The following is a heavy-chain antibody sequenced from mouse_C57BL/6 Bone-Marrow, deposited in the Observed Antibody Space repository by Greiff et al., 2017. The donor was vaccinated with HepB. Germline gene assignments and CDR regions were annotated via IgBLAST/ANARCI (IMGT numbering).Heavy chain of an antibody. D-gene: IGHD1-1*01. CDR1: GYTFTSYW. J-gene: IGHJ2*01. Sequence: QVQLQQPGAELVMPGASVKLSCKASGYTFTSYWMHWVKQRPGQGLEWIGEIDPSDSYTNYNQKFKGKSTLTVDKSSSTAYMQLSSLTSEDSAVYFCARYGNCPHFDYWGQGTTLTVSS. CDR3: ARYGNCPHFDY. CDR2: IDPSDSYT. V-gene: IGHV1-69*01.